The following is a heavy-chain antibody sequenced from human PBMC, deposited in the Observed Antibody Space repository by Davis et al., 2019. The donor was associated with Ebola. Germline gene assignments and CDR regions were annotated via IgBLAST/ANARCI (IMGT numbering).Heavy chain of an antibody. Sequence: MPSETLSLTCAVSGGSLSSSNWWSWVRQPPGKGLEWIGEIYHSGSTNYNPSLKSRVTISVDTSKNQFSLKLSSVTAADTAVYYCASATDCSSTSCPNNWFDPWGQGTLVTVSS. V-gene: IGHV4-4*02. CDR1: GGSLSSSNW. CDR2: IYHSGST. CDR3: ASATDCSSTSCPNNWFDP. D-gene: IGHD2-2*01. J-gene: IGHJ5*02.